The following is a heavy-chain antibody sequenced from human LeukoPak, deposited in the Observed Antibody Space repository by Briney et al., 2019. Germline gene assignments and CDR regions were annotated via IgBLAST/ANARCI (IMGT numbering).Heavy chain of an antibody. J-gene: IGHJ3*02. CDR2: IGTAGDT. CDR1: GFTFSSYA. V-gene: IGHV3-13*01. Sequence: LAGGSLRLSCAASGFTFSSYAMSWVRQAPGKGLEWVSAIGTAGDTYYPGSVKGRFTISRENAKNSLYLQMNSLRAEDTAVYYCARWDYCGGDCVYAFDIWGQGTMVTVSS. CDR3: ARWDYCGGDCVYAFDI. D-gene: IGHD2-21*02.